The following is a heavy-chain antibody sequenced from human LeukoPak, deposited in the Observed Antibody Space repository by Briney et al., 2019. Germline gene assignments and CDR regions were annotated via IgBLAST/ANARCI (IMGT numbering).Heavy chain of an antibody. CDR3: AGRGYSGWSYYYYYMDV. CDR2: IIPIFGTA. J-gene: IGHJ6*03. Sequence: SVKVSCKASGGTFSSYAISWVRQAPGQGLEWMGGIIPIFGTANYAQKFQGRVTITTDESTSTAYMELSSLRSEDTAVYYCAGRGYSGWSYYYYYMDVWGKGITVTVSS. CDR1: GGTFSSYA. D-gene: IGHD6-19*01. V-gene: IGHV1-69*05.